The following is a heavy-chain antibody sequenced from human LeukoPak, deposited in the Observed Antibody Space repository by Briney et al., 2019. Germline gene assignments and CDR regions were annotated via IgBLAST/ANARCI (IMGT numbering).Heavy chain of an antibody. CDR3: ARVLTMVRGVIILAYYFDY. V-gene: IGHV3-66*01. D-gene: IGHD3-10*01. J-gene: IGHJ4*02. CDR2: IYSGGST. Sequence: GSLRLSCAASGFTVSSNYMSWVRQAPGKGLEWVSVIYSGGSTYYAVSVKGRFTISRDNSKNTLYLQMNSLRAEDTAVYYCARVLTMVRGVIILAYYFDYWGQGTLVTVSS. CDR1: GFTVSSNY.